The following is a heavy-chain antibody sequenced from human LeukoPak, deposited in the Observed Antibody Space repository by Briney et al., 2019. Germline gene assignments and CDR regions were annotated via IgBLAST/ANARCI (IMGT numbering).Heavy chain of an antibody. V-gene: IGHV3-13*01. CDR3: ARDAPYYYDSSGYYRYYFDY. Sequence: GSLRLPCAASGFTFSSYDMHWVRQATGKGLEWVSAIGTAGDTYYPGSVKGRFTISRENAENSLYLQMNSLRAGDTAVYYCARDAPYYYDSSGYYRYYFDYWGQGTLVTVSS. CDR2: IGTAGDT. J-gene: IGHJ4*02. D-gene: IGHD3-22*01. CDR1: GFTFSSYD.